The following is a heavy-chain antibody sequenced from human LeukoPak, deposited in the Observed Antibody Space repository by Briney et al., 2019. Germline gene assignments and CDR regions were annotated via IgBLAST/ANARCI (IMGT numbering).Heavy chain of an antibody. D-gene: IGHD2-2*01. V-gene: IGHV3-23*01. CDR3: AKDTAYQLPPDAFDI. CDR2: ISGSGGST. Sequence: PGGSLRLSCAASGFTFSSYAMSWVRQAPGKGLGWVSAISGSGGSTYYADSVKGRFTISRDNSKNTLYLQINSLRAEDTAVYYCAKDTAYQLPPDAFDIWGQGTMVTVSS. J-gene: IGHJ3*02. CDR1: GFTFSSYA.